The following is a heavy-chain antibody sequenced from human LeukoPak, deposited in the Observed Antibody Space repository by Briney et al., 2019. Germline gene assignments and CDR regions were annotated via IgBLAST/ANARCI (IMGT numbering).Heavy chain of an antibody. CDR3: AKSIPRGYYFDY. V-gene: IGHV3-23*01. D-gene: IGHD2-21*01. CDR2: ISGSGGST. CDR1: GFTFDDYA. Sequence: GGSLRLSCAASGFTFDDYAMSWVRQAPGKGLEWVSAISGSGGSTYYADSVKGRFTISRDNSKNTLYLQINSLSAEDTAVYYCAKSIPRGYYFDYWGQGTLVTVSS. J-gene: IGHJ4*02.